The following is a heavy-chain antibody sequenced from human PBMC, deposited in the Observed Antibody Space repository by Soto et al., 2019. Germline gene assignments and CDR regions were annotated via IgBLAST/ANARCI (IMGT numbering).Heavy chain of an antibody. J-gene: IGHJ6*04. CDR1: GYTFTSYG. CDR3: ARAILSPAFYFPAMDV. D-gene: IGHD1-26*01. Sequence: QGQLVQSGAEVKKPVASVKVSFNASGYTFTSYGISWVRQAPGQGLEWMGWISAKKGNTKYAQKLQGRVTMTTDTSTRTAYMELRSLRSDDTAVYYCARAILSPAFYFPAMDVWGKGTTVTVSS. CDR2: ISAKKGNT. V-gene: IGHV1-18*04.